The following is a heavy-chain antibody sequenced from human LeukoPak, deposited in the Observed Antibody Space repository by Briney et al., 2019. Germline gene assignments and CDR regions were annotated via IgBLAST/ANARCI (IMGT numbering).Heavy chain of an antibody. V-gene: IGHV1-2*02. J-gene: IGHJ4*02. CDR3: ASTDHYYYDSSGYYSDYFDY. CDR1: GYTFTGYY. CDR2: INPNSGGT. Sequence: GASVKVSCKASGYTFTGYYMHWVRQAPGQGLEWMGWINPNSGGTNYAQKFPGRVTMTRDTSISTAYMGLSRLRSDDTAVYYCASTDHYYYDSSGYYSDYFDYWGQGTLVTVSS. D-gene: IGHD3-22*01.